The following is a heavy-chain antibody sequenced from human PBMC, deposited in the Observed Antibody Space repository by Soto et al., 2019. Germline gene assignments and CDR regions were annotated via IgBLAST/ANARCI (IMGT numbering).Heavy chain of an antibody. CDR2: ISSSSSYI. V-gene: IGHV3-21*01. D-gene: IGHD3-10*01. CDR3: ARDTYYYGSGSYSP. J-gene: IGHJ5*02. CDR1: GFTFSSYG. Sequence: EVQLVESGGGLVKPGGSLRLSCAASGFTFSSYGMNWVRQAPGKGLEWVSSISSSSSYIYYADSVKGRFTISRDDAKNSLYLQMNSLRAEDTAVYYCARDTYYYGSGSYSPWGQGTLVTVSS.